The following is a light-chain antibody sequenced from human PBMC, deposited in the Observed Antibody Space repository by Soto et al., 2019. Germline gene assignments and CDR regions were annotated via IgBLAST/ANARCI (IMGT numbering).Light chain of an antibody. J-gene: IGKJ5*01. CDR1: QTVGRY. Sequence: EIVLTQSPATLSLSPGERVTLSCRASQTVGRYLSWYQQSPGQAPRLLVYDTSNRATGIPARFSGSGSETDFTLTISSLEPEDFAVYYCQQRLHWPITFGQGTRVEIK. CDR2: DTS. V-gene: IGKV3-11*01. CDR3: QQRLHWPIT.